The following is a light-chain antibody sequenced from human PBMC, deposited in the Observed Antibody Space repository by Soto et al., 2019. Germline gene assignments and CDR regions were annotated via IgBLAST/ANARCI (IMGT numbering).Light chain of an antibody. Sequence: QSVLTQPPSVSAAPGQKVTISCSGSSSNIGRNYVSWYQQLPGTAPKLLIYDNNKRPSEIPDRFSGSKSGTSATLGIIGLQTGDEADYYCGTWDSSLSAVVFGGGTKLTVL. J-gene: IGLJ2*01. CDR2: DNN. CDR3: GTWDSSLSAVV. V-gene: IGLV1-51*01. CDR1: SSNIGRNY.